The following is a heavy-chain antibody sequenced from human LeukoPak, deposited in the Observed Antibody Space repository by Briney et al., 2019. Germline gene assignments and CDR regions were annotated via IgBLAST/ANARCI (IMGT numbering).Heavy chain of an antibody. CDR1: CGSISSYY. D-gene: IGHD5-18*01. CDR2: IYYSGST. V-gene: IGHV4-59*01. CDR3: ARVGHSYGSGAFDI. J-gene: IGHJ3*02. Sequence: SAPLSLTYTVSCGSISSYYWSWIRPPPGKGLEWIGYIYYSGSTNYKPSLKSRATISVDTSKNQFSLKLSSVTAADTAVYYCARVGHSYGSGAFDIWGQGTMVTVSS.